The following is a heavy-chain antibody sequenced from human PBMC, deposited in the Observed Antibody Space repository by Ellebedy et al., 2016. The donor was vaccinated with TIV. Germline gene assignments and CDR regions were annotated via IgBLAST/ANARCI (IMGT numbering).Heavy chain of an antibody. CDR3: AREEEEYSSGWYENDY. D-gene: IGHD6-19*01. CDR1: GFTFSSYS. V-gene: IGHV3-21*01. J-gene: IGHJ4*02. Sequence: GESLKISXAASGFTFSSYSMNWVRQAPGKGLEWVSSISSSSSYIYYADSVKGRFTISRDNAKNSLYLQMNSLRAEDTAVYYCAREEEEYSSGWYENDYWGQGTLVTVSS. CDR2: ISSSSSYI.